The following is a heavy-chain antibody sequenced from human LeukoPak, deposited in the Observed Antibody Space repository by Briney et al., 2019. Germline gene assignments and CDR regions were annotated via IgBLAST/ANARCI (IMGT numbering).Heavy chain of an antibody. V-gene: IGHV1-2*06. CDR1: GYTITGYY. CDR3: ARESGSYHGNDY. D-gene: IGHD1-26*01. J-gene: IGHJ4*02. Sequence: ASVKVSCKASGYTITGYYMHWVRQAPGQGLEWMGRINPNNGGTNCAQKFQGRVTMTGDTSISTAYMELSNLRSDDTAMYYCARESGSYHGNDYWGQGTLVTVSS. CDR2: INPNNGGT.